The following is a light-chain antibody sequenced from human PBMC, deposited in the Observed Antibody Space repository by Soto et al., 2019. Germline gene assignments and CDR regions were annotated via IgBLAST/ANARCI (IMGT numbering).Light chain of an antibody. J-gene: IGKJ1*01. CDR1: QGIRTY. Sequence: DIQVSLSPSSLSGSAGDRVTITCRASQGIRTYLNWYQQKPGKAPKLLIYAASSLQSGVPSRFSGSGSETDSTLTISSLQPEDFATYSCQQSYSTTWTFGQGTKVDIK. CDR2: AAS. CDR3: QQSYSTTWT. V-gene: IGKV1-39*01.